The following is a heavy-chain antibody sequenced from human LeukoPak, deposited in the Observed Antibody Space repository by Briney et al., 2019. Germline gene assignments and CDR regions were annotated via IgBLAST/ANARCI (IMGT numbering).Heavy chain of an antibody. J-gene: IGHJ3*02. D-gene: IGHD2-2*01. Sequence: GGSLRLSCAASGFTFSSYGTHWVRQAPGKGLEWVAVIWYDGTNKYYADSVKGRFTISRDNSKNTLYLQMNSLRAEDTAVYYCARVFQGSSTSPWAFDIWGQGTMVIVSS. V-gene: IGHV3-33*01. CDR3: ARVFQGSSTSPWAFDI. CDR1: GFTFSSYG. CDR2: IWYDGTNK.